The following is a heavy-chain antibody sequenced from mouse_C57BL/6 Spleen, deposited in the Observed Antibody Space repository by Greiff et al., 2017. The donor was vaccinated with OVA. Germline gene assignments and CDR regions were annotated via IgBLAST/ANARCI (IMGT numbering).Heavy chain of an antibody. Sequence: VQLQQSGAELVRPGTSVKVSCKASGYAFTNYLIDWVKQRPGQGLEWIGVINPGSGGTNYNEKFKGKATLTADKSSSTAYMQLSSLTCENSAVYFCARAPFITTVVAHLDYWGQGTTLTVSS. J-gene: IGHJ2*01. CDR2: INPGSGGT. V-gene: IGHV1-54*01. CDR3: ARAPFITTVVAHLDY. CDR1: GYAFTNYL. D-gene: IGHD1-1*01.